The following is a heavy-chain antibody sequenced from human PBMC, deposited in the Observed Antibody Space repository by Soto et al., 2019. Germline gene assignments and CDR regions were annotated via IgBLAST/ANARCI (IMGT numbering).Heavy chain of an antibody. Sequence: EVQLLESGGGLVQPGGSLRLSCAASGFTFSSYAMRWVRQAPGKGLEWVSAISGSGGSTYYADSVNGRFTISRDNSKNTLCLQMNSLRAEDTAVYYCARRGSGSYYDYWGQGTLVTVSS. CDR2: ISGSGGST. D-gene: IGHD1-26*01. CDR3: ARRGSGSYYDY. V-gene: IGHV3-23*01. J-gene: IGHJ4*02. CDR1: GFTFSSYA.